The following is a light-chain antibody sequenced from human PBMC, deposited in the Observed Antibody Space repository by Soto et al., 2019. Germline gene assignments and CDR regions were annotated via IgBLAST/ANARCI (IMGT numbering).Light chain of an antibody. CDR1: QTFGRY. CDR2: AAS. Sequence: EIVLTQSPAALSLSPGERATLSCRASQTFGRYLAWYQQKPGQAPRLLIYAASNRTTGIPARFSGSGSGTDFTLTIGSLEPEDFAVYYCQLRSNWPRMFTFGQGTKLQIK. CDR3: QLRSNWPRMFT. V-gene: IGKV3-11*01. J-gene: IGKJ2*01.